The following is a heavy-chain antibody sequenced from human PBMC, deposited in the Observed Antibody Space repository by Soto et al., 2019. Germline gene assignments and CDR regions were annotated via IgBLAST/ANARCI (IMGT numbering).Heavy chain of an antibody. CDR3: ARDYGSGRVGYNWFDP. D-gene: IGHD3-10*01. J-gene: IGHJ5*02. V-gene: IGHV1-69*04. CDR1: GGTFSSYT. Sequence: QVQLVHSGAEVKKPGSSVKVSCKASGGTFSSYTISWVRQAPGQGLEWMGRIIPILGIANYAQKFQGRVTITADKSTSTAYMELSSLRSEDTAVYYCARDYGSGRVGYNWFDPWGQGTLVTVSS. CDR2: IIPILGIA.